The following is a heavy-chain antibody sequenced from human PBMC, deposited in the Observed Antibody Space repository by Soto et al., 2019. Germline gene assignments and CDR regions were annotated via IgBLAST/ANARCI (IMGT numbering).Heavy chain of an antibody. CDR1: GYSFSSYW. Sequence: PGESLRISCKGSGYSFSSYWIGWVRQMPGKGLEWMGIIYPGDSETRYSPSFQGQVTISADKSPSTAYLQWRSLQASDTAMYYCARVKGLMAHGDMDVWGQGTTVTVSS. J-gene: IGHJ6*02. V-gene: IGHV5-51*01. CDR2: IYPGDSET. D-gene: IGHD7-27*01. CDR3: ARVKGLMAHGDMDV.